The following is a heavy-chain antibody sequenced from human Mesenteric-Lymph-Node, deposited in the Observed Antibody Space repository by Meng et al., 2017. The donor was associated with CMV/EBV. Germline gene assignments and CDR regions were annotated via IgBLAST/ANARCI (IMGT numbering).Heavy chain of an antibody. Sequence: YTFTSYDSTWVRQATGQGLEWMGWMNPNSGNTGYAQKFQGRVTMTRNTSISTAYMELSSLRSEDTAVYYCAIDRSSSWYGATNWFDPWGQGTLVTVSS. V-gene: IGHV1-8*01. CDR3: AIDRSSSWYGATNWFDP. D-gene: IGHD6-13*01. J-gene: IGHJ5*02. CDR1: YTFTSYD. CDR2: MNPNSGNT.